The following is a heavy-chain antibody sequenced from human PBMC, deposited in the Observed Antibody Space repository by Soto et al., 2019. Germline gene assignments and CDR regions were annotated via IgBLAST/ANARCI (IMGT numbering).Heavy chain of an antibody. Sequence: SETLSLTCTVSGGSISSSSYYWGWIRQPPGKGLEWIGSIYYSGSTYYNPSLKSRVTISVDTSKNQFSLKLSSVTAADTAVYYCARNGLPWFGERDAFDIWGQGTMVTVSS. J-gene: IGHJ3*02. CDR2: IYYSGST. CDR3: ARNGLPWFGERDAFDI. D-gene: IGHD3-10*01. V-gene: IGHV4-39*01. CDR1: GGSISSSSYY.